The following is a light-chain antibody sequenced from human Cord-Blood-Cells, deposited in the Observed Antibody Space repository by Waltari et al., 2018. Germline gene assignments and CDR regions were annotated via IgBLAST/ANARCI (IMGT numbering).Light chain of an antibody. J-gene: IGKJ2*01. Sequence: AIQLTQSPSSLSASVGDRVTITYRASQGISSALAWYQQKPGKAPKLLIYHGSSLESGVPSRFSGSGSGTDFTLTISSLQPEDFATYDCQQFNSYPHTFGQGTKLEIK. CDR1: QGISSA. V-gene: IGKV1-13*02. CDR3: QQFNSYPHT. CDR2: HGS.